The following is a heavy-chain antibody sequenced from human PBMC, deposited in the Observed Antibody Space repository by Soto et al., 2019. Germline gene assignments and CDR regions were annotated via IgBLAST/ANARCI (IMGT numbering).Heavy chain of an antibody. Sequence: EVQLVESGGGLVQPGGSLRLSCAASGFTVSSKYMTWVRQAPGKGLEWVSLIQSGGTTYYADSVKGRFTISRDTSENTLNLQMDSLRGEDAAVYHCARADVLWGDGSCYGIPLAFWGKGTTVTVSS. CDR1: GFTVSSKY. CDR3: ARADVLWGDGSCYGIPLAF. J-gene: IGHJ6*04. CDR2: IQSGGTT. V-gene: IGHV3-66*01. D-gene: IGHD2-15*01.